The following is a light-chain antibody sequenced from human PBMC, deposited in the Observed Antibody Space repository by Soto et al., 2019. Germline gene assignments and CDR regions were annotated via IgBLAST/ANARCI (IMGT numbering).Light chain of an antibody. CDR3: QQASNWPRT. J-gene: IGKJ1*01. CDR2: GAS. CDR1: QSVSNH. V-gene: IGKV3-15*01. Sequence: EIVMTQSPATLSVSPGESATLSSRASQSVSNHLGWFQHRPGQVPRLLIFGASTRVPGIPDRFSGSGSGTEFTLTISGLQSEDFAVYYCQQASNWPRTFGQGTKVEIK.